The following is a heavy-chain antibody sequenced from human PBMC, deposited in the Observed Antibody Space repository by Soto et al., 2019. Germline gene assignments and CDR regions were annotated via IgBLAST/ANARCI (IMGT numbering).Heavy chain of an antibody. D-gene: IGHD5-18*01. Sequence: SVKVSCKASGGTFSSYTISWVRQAPGQGLEWMGRIIPTLGIANYAQKFQGRVTITADKSTSTAYMELSSLRSEDAAVYYCARDYPRGYSYGFKYLDYWGQGTLVTVSS. CDR1: GGTFSSYT. CDR3: ARDYPRGYSYGFKYLDY. V-gene: IGHV1-69*04. CDR2: IIPTLGIA. J-gene: IGHJ4*02.